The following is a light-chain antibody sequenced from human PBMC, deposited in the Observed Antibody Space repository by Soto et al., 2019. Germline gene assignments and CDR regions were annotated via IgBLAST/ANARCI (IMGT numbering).Light chain of an antibody. V-gene: IGLV2-23*02. CDR3: CSSGGSPTYV. Sequence: QSALTQPASVSGSPGQSITISCTGTSSNVGSYKLVSWYQQHPGKALKLMIFEVNKRPSGVSNRFSGSKSGNTASLTISGLKVEDEADYYCCSSGGSPTYVFGTGTKDTVL. CDR2: EVN. J-gene: IGLJ1*01. CDR1: SSNVGSYKL.